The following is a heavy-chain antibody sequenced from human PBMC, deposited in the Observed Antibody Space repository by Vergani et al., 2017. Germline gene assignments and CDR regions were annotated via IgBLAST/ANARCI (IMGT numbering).Heavy chain of an antibody. CDR1: GFTFSSYS. D-gene: IGHD3-9*01. J-gene: IGHJ4*02. CDR3: AKATQLRYFDWLDY. V-gene: IGHV3-23*04. Sequence: EVQLVESGGGLVKPGGSLRLSCAASGFTFSSYSMNWVRQAPGKGLEWVSAISGSGGSTYYADSVKGRFTISRDNSKNTLYLQMNSLRAEDTAVYYCAKATQLRYFDWLDYWGQGTLVTVSS. CDR2: ISGSGGST.